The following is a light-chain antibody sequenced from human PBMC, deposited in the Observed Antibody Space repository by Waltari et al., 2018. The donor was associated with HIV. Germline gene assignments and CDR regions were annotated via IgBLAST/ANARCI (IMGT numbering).Light chain of an antibody. CDR3: MQSLQTPRT. J-gene: IGKJ1*01. CDR1: QSLLHESGHNY. V-gene: IGKV2-28*01. CDR2: LGS. Sequence: DLVMTQSPLSLSVTPGQSASMSCRPSQSLLHESGHNYLDWYRQKSGQSPQLLMYLGSIRASGVPDRFSGSGTGNNFTLTITRVEADDVGVYYCMQSLQTPRTFGQGTKVEIK.